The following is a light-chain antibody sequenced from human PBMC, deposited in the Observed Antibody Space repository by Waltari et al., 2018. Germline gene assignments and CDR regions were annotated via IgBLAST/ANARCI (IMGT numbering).Light chain of an antibody. V-gene: IGLV7-46*01. CDR2: EIN. Sequence: QAVVTQATSLTVSPGGTVTIPCGASTGPVTRATCTHWFPKKPGQAPTTLLYEINNNHSWTPARFSGSLLGGKAALALSGAQPEDEADYYCLLHYSGFWVFGGGTKLTVL. CDR1: TGPVTRATC. CDR3: LLHYSGFWV. J-gene: IGLJ3*02.